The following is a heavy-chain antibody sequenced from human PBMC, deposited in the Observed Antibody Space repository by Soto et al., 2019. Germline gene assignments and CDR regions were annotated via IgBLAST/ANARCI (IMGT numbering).Heavy chain of an antibody. CDR3: ATVRWRAFDM. J-gene: IGHJ3*02. CDR2: IFYTWTT. V-gene: IGHV4-31*03. CDR1: GGSINSGDYY. Sequence: QVQLQESGPGLVKPSQTLSLNCSVSGGSINSGDYYWSWIRQHAGHGLEWIGYIFYTWTTFYNPSLNSRVTQSIDASQNQFSLEMSSVTAADTAVYYCATVRWRAFDMRGQGTMVPVSS. D-gene: IGHD2-15*01.